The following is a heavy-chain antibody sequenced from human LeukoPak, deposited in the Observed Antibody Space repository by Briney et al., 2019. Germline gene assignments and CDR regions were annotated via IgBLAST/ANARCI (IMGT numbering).Heavy chain of an antibody. CDR2: IYPGDSET. V-gene: IGHV5-51*01. J-gene: IGHJ4*02. CDR3: ARKSRADY. Sequence: PGESLKISGKGSGYSFPTYWIGWVRQMPGKGLEWMGIIYPGDSETRYSPSFQGQVTISADKSISTAYLQWSRLKASDTAMYYCARKSRADYWGQGTLVTVSS. CDR1: GYSFPTYW.